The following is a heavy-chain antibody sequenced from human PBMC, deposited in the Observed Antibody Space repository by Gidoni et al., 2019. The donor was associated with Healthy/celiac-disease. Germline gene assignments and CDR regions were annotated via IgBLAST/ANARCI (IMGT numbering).Heavy chain of an antibody. J-gene: IGHJ6*02. CDR1: GFTFSSYS. V-gene: IGHV3-48*01. CDR3: ARLVDSSGYPPNYGMDV. D-gene: IGHD3-22*01. Sequence: EVQLVESGGGLVQPGGSLRLSCAASGFTFSSYSMNWVRQAPGKGLEWVSYISSSSSTIYYADSVKGRFTISRDNAKNSLYLQMNSLRAEDTAVYYCARLVDSSGYPPNYGMDVWGQGTTVTVSS. CDR2: ISSSSSTI.